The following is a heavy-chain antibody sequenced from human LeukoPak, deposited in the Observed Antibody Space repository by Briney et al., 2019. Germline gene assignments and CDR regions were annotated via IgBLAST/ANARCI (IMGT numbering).Heavy chain of an antibody. CDR2: IYHSGST. J-gene: IGHJ3*02. Sequence: SETLSLTCTVSGYSISSGYYWGWIRQPPGKGLEWIGSIYHSGSTYYNPSLKSRVTISVDTSKNQFSLKLSSVTAADTAVYYCARDSNYYDSSGYYRVGDAFDIWGQGTMVTVSS. CDR1: GYSISSGYY. D-gene: IGHD3-22*01. CDR3: ARDSNYYDSSGYYRVGDAFDI. V-gene: IGHV4-38-2*02.